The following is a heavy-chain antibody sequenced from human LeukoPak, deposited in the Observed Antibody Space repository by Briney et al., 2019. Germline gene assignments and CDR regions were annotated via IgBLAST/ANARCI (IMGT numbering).Heavy chain of an antibody. Sequence: PGRSLRLSCAASGFTFSSYGMHWVRQAPGKGLEWVSSISSSSSYIYYADSVKGRFTISRDNAKNSLYLQMNSLRAEDTAVYYCASGSRYSSSWSFDYWGQGTLVTVSS. CDR2: ISSSSSYI. CDR1: GFTFSSYG. V-gene: IGHV3-21*01. J-gene: IGHJ4*02. D-gene: IGHD6-13*01. CDR3: ASGSRYSSSWSFDY.